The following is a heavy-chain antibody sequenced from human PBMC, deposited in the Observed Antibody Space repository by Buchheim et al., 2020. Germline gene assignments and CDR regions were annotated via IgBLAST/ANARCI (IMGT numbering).Heavy chain of an antibody. Sequence: QVQLVQSGAEVKKPGSSVKVSCKASGGTFSSYAISWVRQAPGQGLEWMGGIIPIFGTANYAQTFQGRVTITADESTSTAYMELSSLISEETAVYYCARSRPHPYTRKQWLPRPGLHWFNPWRQG. V-gene: IGHV1-69*01. D-gene: IGHD6-19*01. CDR3: ARSRPHPYTRKQWLPRPGLHWFNP. CDR1: GGTFSSYA. CDR2: IIPIFGTA. J-gene: IGHJ5*02.